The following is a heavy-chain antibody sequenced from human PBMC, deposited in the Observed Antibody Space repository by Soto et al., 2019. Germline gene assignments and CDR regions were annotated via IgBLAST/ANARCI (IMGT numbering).Heavy chain of an antibody. CDR1: GGSFSGYY. CDR2: INHSGST. Sequence: SETLSLTCGVYGGSFSGYYWSWIRQPPGKGLEWIGEINHSGSTYYNPSLKSRVTISVDTSKNQFSLKLTSVTAADTAVYYCARVRGVATIIYFYGMDVWGQGTTVTVSS. J-gene: IGHJ6*02. D-gene: IGHD5-12*01. V-gene: IGHV4-34*09. CDR3: ARVRGVATIIYFYGMDV.